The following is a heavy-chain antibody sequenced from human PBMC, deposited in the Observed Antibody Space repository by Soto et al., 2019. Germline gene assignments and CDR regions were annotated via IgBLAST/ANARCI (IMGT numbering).Heavy chain of an antibody. CDR3: ARDGNWRLDY. V-gene: IGHV6-1*01. CDR2: TYYRSKWYT. D-gene: IGHD1-1*01. Sequence: SQTLSLTCAISGDSVSSNSVAWNWIRQSPSRGLEWLGRTYYRSKWYTEYAVSVKSRITISPDTSKNQFSLHLNSVTAEDTAVYYCARDGNWRLDYWGQGALVTVSS. J-gene: IGHJ4*02. CDR1: GDSVSSNSVA.